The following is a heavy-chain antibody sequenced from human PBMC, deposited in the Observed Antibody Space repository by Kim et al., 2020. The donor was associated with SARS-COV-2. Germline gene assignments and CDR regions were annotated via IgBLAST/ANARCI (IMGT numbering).Heavy chain of an antibody. D-gene: IGHD2-15*01. CDR1: GGSISSYY. CDR2: IYYSGST. J-gene: IGHJ6*02. CDR3: ARHSYCSGGSCYSSYYYGMDV. Sequence: SETLSLTCTVSGGSISSYYWSWIRQPPGKGLEWIGYIYYSGSTNYNPSLKSRVTISVDTSKNQFSLKLSSVTAADTAVYYCARHSYCSGGSCYSSYYYGMDVWGQGTTVTVSS. V-gene: IGHV4-59*08.